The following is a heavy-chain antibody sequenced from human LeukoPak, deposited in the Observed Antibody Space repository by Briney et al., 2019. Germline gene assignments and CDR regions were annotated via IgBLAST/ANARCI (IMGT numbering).Heavy chain of an antibody. CDR3: ARGPKVTTYPDY. CDR1: GYTFTGYY. J-gene: IGHJ4*02. Sequence: ASVKVSCKASGYTFTGYYMHWVRQAPGQGLEWMGWINPNSGGTNYAQKFQGRVTMTRDTSISTAYMELSRLRSDDTDVYCCARGPKVTTYPDYWGQGTLVTVSS. V-gene: IGHV1-2*02. D-gene: IGHD4-17*01. CDR2: INPNSGGT.